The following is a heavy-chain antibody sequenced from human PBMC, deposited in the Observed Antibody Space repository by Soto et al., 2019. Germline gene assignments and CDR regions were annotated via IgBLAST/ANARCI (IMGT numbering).Heavy chain of an antibody. Sequence: ASVKVSCKASGFTFSDYGFSWVRQAPGRGLEWMGWISAFNGETNYTQKSEGRVAMTTDAATTTAYMELRSLTVDDTAVYYCVRDQQWLLPVPLKFDYWGQGTVVTVSS. CDR2: ISAFNGET. CDR1: GFTFSDYG. V-gene: IGHV1-18*01. CDR3: VRDQQWLLPVPLKFDY. J-gene: IGHJ4*02. D-gene: IGHD6-19*01.